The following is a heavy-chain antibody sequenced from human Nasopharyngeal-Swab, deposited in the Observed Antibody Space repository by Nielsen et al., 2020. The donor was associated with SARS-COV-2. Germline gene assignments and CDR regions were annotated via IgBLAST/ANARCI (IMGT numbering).Heavy chain of an antibody. V-gene: IGHV4-4*02. J-gene: IGHJ4*02. CDR2: IYHSGST. D-gene: IGHD6-6*01. Sequence: PGKGLEWIGEIYHSGSTNYNPSLKRRVTISVDKSKNQFSLKLSSVTAADTAVYYCASQIAARFDYWGQGTLVTVSS. CDR3: ASQIAARFDY.